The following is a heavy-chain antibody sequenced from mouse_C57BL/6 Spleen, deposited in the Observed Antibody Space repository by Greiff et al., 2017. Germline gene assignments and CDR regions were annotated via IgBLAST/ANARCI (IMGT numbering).Heavy chain of an antibody. J-gene: IGHJ2*01. V-gene: IGHV5-16*01. CDR1: GFTFSDYY. Sequence: EVKLVESEGGLVQPGSSMKLSCTASGFTFSDYYMAWVRQVPEKGLEWVANINYDGSSTYYLDSLKSRFIISRDNAKNILYLQMSSLKSEDTATYYCARALRSFDYRGQGTTLTVSS. CDR2: INYDGSST. CDR3: ARALRSFDY. D-gene: IGHD1-1*01.